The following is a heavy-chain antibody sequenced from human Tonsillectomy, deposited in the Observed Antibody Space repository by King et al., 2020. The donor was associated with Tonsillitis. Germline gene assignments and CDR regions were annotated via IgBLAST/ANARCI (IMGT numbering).Heavy chain of an antibody. CDR1: GGSISSGGYY. D-gene: IGHD2-2*01. V-gene: IGHV4-31*03. Sequence: VPLQESGPGLVKPSQTLSLTCTVSGGSISSGGYYWRWIRQHPGKGLEWIGYIYYSGSTYYNPSLKSRVTISVDTSKNQFSLKLSSVTAADTAVYYCARDSLSTSSFDYWGQGTLVTVSS. J-gene: IGHJ4*02. CDR3: ARDSLSTSSFDY. CDR2: IYYSGST.